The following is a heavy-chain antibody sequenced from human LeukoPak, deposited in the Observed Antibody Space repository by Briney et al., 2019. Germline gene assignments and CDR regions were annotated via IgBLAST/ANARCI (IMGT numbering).Heavy chain of an antibody. CDR2: IRPSNGNR. CDR3: ARAFSASKSCDY. Sequence: GASVKVSCRTSGYDFSTYGITWARQAPGQGLEYMGWIRPSNGNRNYAQKVQDRVTLTTDTSTSTVYMELRSLRSDDTAVYYCARAFSASKSCDYWGQGTLVTVSS. J-gene: IGHJ4*02. CDR1: GYDFSTYG. D-gene: IGHD6-19*01. V-gene: IGHV1-18*01.